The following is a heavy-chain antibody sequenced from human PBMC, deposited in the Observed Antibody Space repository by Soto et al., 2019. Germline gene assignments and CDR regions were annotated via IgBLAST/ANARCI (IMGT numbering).Heavy chain of an antibody. CDR2: VFYTGFT. J-gene: IGHJ4*03. CDR1: GGSISGSYYY. V-gene: IGHV4-39*01. D-gene: IGHD1-20*01. CDR3: ATSQKGYNWNYFDH. Sequence: SETLSLTCAVSGGSISGSYYYWAWLRQSPGKGPEWIGSVFYTGFTSYNPSLESRVSVSVDTSKSQFSLKLSAVTAADTAVYYCATSQKGYNWNYFDHWGQGTMVTVSS.